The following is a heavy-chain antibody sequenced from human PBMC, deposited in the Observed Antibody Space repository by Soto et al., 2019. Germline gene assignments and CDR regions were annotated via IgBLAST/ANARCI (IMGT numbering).Heavy chain of an antibody. Sequence: EVQLVESGGSLVQPGGSLRLSCTASGFALSAYWMTWVRQTPGKRLEWVAYIRQDGGEKNYVDSVRGRFTISRDNAKNSLYLQTSSVRADDTAVYYCAIMSIGSYSFELWGQGTQVTVSS. D-gene: IGHD3-10*01. CDR1: GFALSAYW. J-gene: IGHJ4*02. CDR2: IRQDGGEK. V-gene: IGHV3-7*05. CDR3: AIMSIGSYSFEL.